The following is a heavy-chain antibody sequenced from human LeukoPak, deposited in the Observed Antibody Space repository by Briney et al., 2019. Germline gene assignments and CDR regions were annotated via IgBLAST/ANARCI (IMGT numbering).Heavy chain of an antibody. CDR3: ARLGGGGTVDY. V-gene: IGHV4-39*01. Sequence: SETLSLTCTVSGGSISSSSYYWGWIPQPPGKGLEWIGSIYYSGSTYYNPSLKSRVTISVDTSKNQFSLKLSSVTAADTAVYYCARLGGGGTVDYWGQGTLVTVSS. CDR1: GGSISSSSYY. J-gene: IGHJ4*02. CDR2: IYYSGST. D-gene: IGHD2-15*01.